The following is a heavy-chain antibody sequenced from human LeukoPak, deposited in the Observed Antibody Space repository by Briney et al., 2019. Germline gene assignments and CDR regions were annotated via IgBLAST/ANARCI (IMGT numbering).Heavy chain of an antibody. D-gene: IGHD5-12*01. J-gene: IGHJ4*02. CDR1: GGTFSSYA. V-gene: IGHV1-69*13. CDR2: IIPIFGTA. CDR3: ASPGLRSQEFDY. Sequence: SVKVSCKASGGTFSSYAISWVRQAPGQGLEWMGGIIPIFGTANYAQKFQGRVTITADESTSTAYMELSSLRSEDTAVYYCASPGLRSQEFDYWGQGTLVTVSS.